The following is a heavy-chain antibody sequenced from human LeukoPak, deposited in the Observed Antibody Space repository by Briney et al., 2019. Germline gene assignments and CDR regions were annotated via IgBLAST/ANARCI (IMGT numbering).Heavy chain of an antibody. D-gene: IGHD5-18*01. V-gene: IGHV4-39*07. CDR2: AFYSGST. J-gene: IGHJ5*02. Sequence: PSETLSLTCTVSGDSITSSSYYWEWIRQPPGKGLEWIGSAFYSGSTYYNPSLKSRVTVSVDTSKNQFSLKLSSVTAADTAVYYCARRIQLWFRWFDPWGQGTLVTVSS. CDR1: GDSITSSSYY. CDR3: ARRIQLWFRWFDP.